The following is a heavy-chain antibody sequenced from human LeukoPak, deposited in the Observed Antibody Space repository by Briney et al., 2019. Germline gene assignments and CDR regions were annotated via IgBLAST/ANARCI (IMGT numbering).Heavy chain of an antibody. CDR3: AKGGAATMRDGYNYYYYYMEV. D-gene: IGHD5-24*01. CDR1: GLNFTSHA. Sequence: GGSLRLSCAASGLNFTSHAMSWVRQAPGKGLEWVSLISGSGGHTFYGDSVKGRFTISRDNSKHPFYLQMNSLRAEDTAVYYCAKGGAATMRDGYNYYYYYMEVWGRGTTVTVSS. V-gene: IGHV3-23*01. CDR2: ISGSGGHT. J-gene: IGHJ6*03.